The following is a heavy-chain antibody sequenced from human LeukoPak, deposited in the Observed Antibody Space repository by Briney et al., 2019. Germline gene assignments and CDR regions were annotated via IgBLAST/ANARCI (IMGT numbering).Heavy chain of an antibody. D-gene: IGHD1-7*01. V-gene: IGHV3-21*01. J-gene: IGHJ4*02. CDR2: ISSSSSYI. CDR3: ARCLTGTTPNPIDY. Sequence: GGSLRLSCAASGFTFSSYSMNWVRQAPGKGLEWVSSISSSSSYIYYADSVKGRFTISRDNAKNSLYLQMNSLRAEDTAVYYCARCLTGTTPNPIDYWGQGTLVTVSS. CDR1: GFTFSSYS.